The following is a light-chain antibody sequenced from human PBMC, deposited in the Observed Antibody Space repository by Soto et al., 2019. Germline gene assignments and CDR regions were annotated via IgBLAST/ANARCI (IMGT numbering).Light chain of an antibody. CDR1: QSVSSIY. Sequence: EIVLTQSPATLSLSPGERATLSCGTSQSVSSIYLAWYQQKPGLAPRLLIYDASSRATGIPDRFSGSGSGTDFTLTISRLEPEDFAVYYCQQYGSSPFTFGGGTKLEIK. CDR2: DAS. J-gene: IGKJ4*01. V-gene: IGKV3D-20*01. CDR3: QQYGSSPFT.